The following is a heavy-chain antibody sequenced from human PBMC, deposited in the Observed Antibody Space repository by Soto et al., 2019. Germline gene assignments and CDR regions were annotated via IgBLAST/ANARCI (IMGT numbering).Heavy chain of an antibody. CDR3: ARDQGGSYDSWFDP. J-gene: IGHJ5*02. Sequence: EVQVVESGGGLVKPGGSLRLSCTFTFSMYSMNWVRQAPGKGLEWVASISSGSAYIKYAESVKGRFTISRDNAKNSLHLQMSSLRVEDTAIYHCARDQGGSYDSWFDPWGQGTLVTVSS. V-gene: IGHV3-21*06. CDR2: ISSGSAYI. D-gene: IGHD1-26*01. CDR1: TFSMYS.